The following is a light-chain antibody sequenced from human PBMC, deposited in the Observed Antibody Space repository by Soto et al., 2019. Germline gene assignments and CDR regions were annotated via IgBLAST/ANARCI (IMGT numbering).Light chain of an antibody. J-gene: IGKJ1*01. Sequence: DIHMTQSPSTLSASVGDRVTITCRASQSISTRLAWYQQKPGKAPKFLIYDASSLESGVPSRFSGSGSGTEFTLTISTLLPDDSATYYCQEYNSYWTFGQGTKV. CDR2: DAS. CDR1: QSISTR. V-gene: IGKV1-5*01. CDR3: QEYNSYWT.